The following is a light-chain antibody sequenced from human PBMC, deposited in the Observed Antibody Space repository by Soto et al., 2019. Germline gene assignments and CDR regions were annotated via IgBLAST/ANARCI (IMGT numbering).Light chain of an antibody. Sequence: DIQMTQSHSNLAASVGARFTITCLARQNINRWLAWYPQKPGKAPKVLIYYASTLQSGVPSRLSGSGSWTEFTRLITSLQPDDFAPYYFQQYDGNFGPGTKVDF. CDR2: YAS. CDR1: QNINRW. V-gene: IGKV1-5*01. CDR3: QQYDGN. J-gene: IGKJ3*01.